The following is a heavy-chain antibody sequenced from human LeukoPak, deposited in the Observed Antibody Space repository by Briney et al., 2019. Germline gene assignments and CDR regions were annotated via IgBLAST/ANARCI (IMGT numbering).Heavy chain of an antibody. J-gene: IGHJ6*02. CDR2: IKSKTDGETT. D-gene: IGHD5/OR15-5a*01. CDR1: GGSISSYY. V-gene: IGHV3-15*01. CDR3: TTLRLALAYGVDV. Sequence: PSETLSLTCTVSGGSISSYYWSWIRQPPGKGLEWIGRIKSKTDGETTEYAAPVKGRFTISRDDSKNTLYLQMNSLKTEDTAVYYCTTLRLALAYGVDVWGQGTTVTVSS.